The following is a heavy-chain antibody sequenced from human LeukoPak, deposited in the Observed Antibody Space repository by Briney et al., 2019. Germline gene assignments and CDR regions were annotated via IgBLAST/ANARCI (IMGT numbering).Heavy chain of an antibody. D-gene: IGHD2-2*01. J-gene: IGHJ4*02. CDR3: ASEYCTSSTCRFDS. CDR1: GGSISSYY. CDR2: IYNSGST. V-gene: IGHV4-59*01. Sequence: SETLSLTCSVSGGSISSYYWTWIRQPPGKGLEWIGYIYNSGSTNYNPSLKSRVTISLDTSRNQFSLKLTSVTAADTALYYCASEYCTSSTCRFDSWGQGTLVTDSS.